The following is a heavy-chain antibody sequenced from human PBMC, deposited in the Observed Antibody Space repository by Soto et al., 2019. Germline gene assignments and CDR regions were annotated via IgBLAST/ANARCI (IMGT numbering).Heavy chain of an antibody. CDR2: INAGNGNT. CDR1: GYTFTSYA. CDR3: ARESDTAMVFHYYYGMDV. Sequence: ASVKVSCKASGYTFTSYAMHWVRQAPGQRLEWMGWINAGNGNTKYSQKFQGRVTITRDTSASTAYMELSSLRSEDTAVYYCARESDTAMVFHYYYGMDVWGQGPTVTVSS. V-gene: IGHV1-3*01. J-gene: IGHJ6*02. D-gene: IGHD5-18*01.